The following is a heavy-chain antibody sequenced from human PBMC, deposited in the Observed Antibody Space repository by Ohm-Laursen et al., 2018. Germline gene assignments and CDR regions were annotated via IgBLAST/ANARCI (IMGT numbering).Heavy chain of an antibody. CDR3: AVAYYDILTGYY. CDR1: GFTFSNSA. J-gene: IGHJ4*02. CDR2: ISGSGGST. D-gene: IGHD3-9*01. Sequence: GSLRLSCTAAGFTFSNSAMSWVRQAPGKGLEWVSAISGSGGSTYYADSVKGRFTISRDNSKNTLYLQMNSLRAEDTAVYYCAVAYYDILTGYYWGQGTLVTVSS. V-gene: IGHV3-23*01.